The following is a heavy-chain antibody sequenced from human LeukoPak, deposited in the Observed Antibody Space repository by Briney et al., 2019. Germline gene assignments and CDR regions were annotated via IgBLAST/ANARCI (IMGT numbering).Heavy chain of an antibody. CDR1: GFTFDDYA. V-gene: IGHV3-9*01. J-gene: IGHJ6*02. Sequence: PGRSLRLSCAASGFTFDDYAMHWVRQAPGKGLEWVSGINWKSDDIGYADSVKGRFTISRDNAKKSLYLQLNSLKPEDTALYYCAKDLWFGEGINYYYFAMDVWGQGTTVTVSS. CDR2: INWKSDDI. CDR3: AKDLWFGEGINYYYFAMDV. D-gene: IGHD3-10*01.